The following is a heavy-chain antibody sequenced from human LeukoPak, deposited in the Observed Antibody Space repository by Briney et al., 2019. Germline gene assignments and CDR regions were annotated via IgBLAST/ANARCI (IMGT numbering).Heavy chain of an antibody. CDR3: ARRLSTTVTTFGY. Sequence: PGGSLRLSCAASGFTFSNYWMSWVRQAPGKGLEWVANIEQDGSERYYVDSVKGRFTISRDNAKNSLYLQMNSLRAEDTAVYYCARRLSTTVTTFGYWGQGTLVTVSS. CDR1: GFTFSNYW. J-gene: IGHJ4*02. V-gene: IGHV3-7*01. D-gene: IGHD4-11*01. CDR2: IEQDGSER.